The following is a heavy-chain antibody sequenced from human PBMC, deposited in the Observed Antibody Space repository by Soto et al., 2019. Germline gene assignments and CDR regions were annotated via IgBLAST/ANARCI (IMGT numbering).Heavy chain of an antibody. CDR3: ARDNRYNWNDEGWFDP. D-gene: IGHD1-20*01. V-gene: IGHV1-8*01. CDR1: GYSFSDYD. J-gene: IGHJ5*02. Sequence: QVQLVQSGAEVKKPGASVKVSCKASGYSFSDYDINWVRQATGQGPEWMGWMNPNSGNTGYAQKFQGRFTMTRNTSINTSYMELRSLGSEDTAVYYCARDNRYNWNDEGWFDPWGQGTLVTVAS. CDR2: MNPNSGNT.